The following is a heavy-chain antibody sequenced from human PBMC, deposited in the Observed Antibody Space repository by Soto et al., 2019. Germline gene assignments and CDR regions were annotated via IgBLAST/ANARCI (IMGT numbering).Heavy chain of an antibody. J-gene: IGHJ5*02. Sequence: ASVKVSCKASGYTFTSYYMHWVRRAPGQGLEWMGIINPSGGGTSYAQKFQGRVTMTRDTSTSTVHMELSSLRSEDTAVYYCARGLIGVGDPWGQGTLVTVSS. CDR3: ARGLIGVGDP. CDR2: INPSGGGT. V-gene: IGHV1-46*03. CDR1: GYTFTSYY. D-gene: IGHD2-8*01.